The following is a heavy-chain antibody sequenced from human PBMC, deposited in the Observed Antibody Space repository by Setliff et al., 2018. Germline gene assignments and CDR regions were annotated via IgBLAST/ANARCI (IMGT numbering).Heavy chain of an antibody. CDR3: AKGRGEMDS. D-gene: IGHD3-10*01. J-gene: IGHJ4*02. Sequence: SETLSLTCTASGGSISSYYWSWIRQPPGKGLEWIGYIYYSGSTDSHPSLKSRVSISIDTSKNQFSLNVRSVTAADTAIYYCAKGRGEMDSWGQGILVTVSS. CDR2: IYYSGST. CDR1: GGSISSYY. V-gene: IGHV4-59*01.